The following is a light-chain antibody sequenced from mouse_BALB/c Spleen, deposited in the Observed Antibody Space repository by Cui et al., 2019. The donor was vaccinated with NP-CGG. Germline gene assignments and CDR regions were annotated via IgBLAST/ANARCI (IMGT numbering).Light chain of an antibody. Sequence: QAVVTRESALTTSPGGTVTLTCRSSTGAVTTSNYANWVQEKPDHLFTGLIGGTNNRAPGVPARFSGSLIGDKAALTITGAQTEDEALYFCALWYSNHWVFGGGTKLTVL. CDR3: ALWYSNHWV. J-gene: IGLJ1*01. CDR1: TGAVTTSNY. V-gene: IGLV1*01. CDR2: GTN.